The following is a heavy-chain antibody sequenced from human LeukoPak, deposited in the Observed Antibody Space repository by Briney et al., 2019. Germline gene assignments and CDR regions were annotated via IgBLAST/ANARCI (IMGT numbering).Heavy chain of an antibody. CDR3: AKEGNYYAGAFDI. D-gene: IGHD3-10*01. CDR1: GFTFSNYA. CDR2: LSGSGART. Sequence: PGRSLRLSCAASGFTFSNYAVNWVRQAPGKGLEWVSGLSGSGARTYYADSVKGRFTISRDNSKNTLYLQMNSLRAEDTAVYYCAKEGNYYAGAFDIWGQGTMVTVSS. V-gene: IGHV3-23*01. J-gene: IGHJ3*02.